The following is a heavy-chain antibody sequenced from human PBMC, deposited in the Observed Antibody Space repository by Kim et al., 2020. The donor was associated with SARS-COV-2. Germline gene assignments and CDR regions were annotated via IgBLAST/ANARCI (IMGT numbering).Heavy chain of an antibody. CDR2: ISGSGGST. D-gene: IGHD3-3*01. V-gene: IGHV3-23*01. CDR3: AIVGPYYDFWSGYLSPFDY. CDR1: GFTFSSYA. J-gene: IGHJ4*02. Sequence: GGSLRLSCAASGFTFSSYAMSWVRQAPGKGLEWVSAISGSGGSTYYADSVKGRFTISRDNSKNTLYLQMNSLRAEDTAVYYCAIVGPYYDFWSGYLSPFDYWGQGTLAT.